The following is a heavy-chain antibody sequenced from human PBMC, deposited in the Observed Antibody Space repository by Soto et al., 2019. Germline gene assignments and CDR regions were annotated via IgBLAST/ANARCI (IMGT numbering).Heavy chain of an antibody. J-gene: IGHJ3*02. V-gene: IGHV3-48*03. D-gene: IGHD4-17*01. Sequence: PGGSLRLSCAASGFTFSSYEMNWVRQAPGKGLEWVSYIRSSGSTIYYADSVKGRFTISRDNAKNSLYLQMNSLRAEDTAVYYCARSNGDYVGAFDIWGQGTMVTVSS. CDR1: GFTFSSYE. CDR3: ARSNGDYVGAFDI. CDR2: IRSSGSTI.